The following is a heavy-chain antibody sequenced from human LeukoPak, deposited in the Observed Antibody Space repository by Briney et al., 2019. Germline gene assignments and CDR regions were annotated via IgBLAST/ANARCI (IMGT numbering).Heavy chain of an antibody. CDR3: ANRDY. CDR2: ISWDGGST. J-gene: IGHJ4*02. CDR1: GLTFGDYT. Sequence: PGGSLRLSCEASGLTFGDYTMHWVRQAPGKGLEWVSLISWDGGSTYYADSVKGRFTISRDNSKNSLYLQMNSLRTEDTALYYCANRDYWGQGTLVTVSS. V-gene: IGHV3-43*01.